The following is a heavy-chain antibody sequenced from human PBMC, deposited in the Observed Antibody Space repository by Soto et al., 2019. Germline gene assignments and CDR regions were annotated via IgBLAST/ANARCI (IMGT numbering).Heavy chain of an antibody. Sequence: SVKVSCKASGGTFSSYTISWVRQAPGQGLEWMGRIIPILGIANYAQKFQGRVTITADKSTSTAYMELSSLRSEDTAVYYCARSMGDYDFWSGPTYYYYYYMDVCGKGTTVTVSS. CDR2: IIPILGIA. V-gene: IGHV1-69*02. CDR3: ARSMGDYDFWSGPTYYYYYYMDV. D-gene: IGHD3-3*01. CDR1: GGTFSSYT. J-gene: IGHJ6*03.